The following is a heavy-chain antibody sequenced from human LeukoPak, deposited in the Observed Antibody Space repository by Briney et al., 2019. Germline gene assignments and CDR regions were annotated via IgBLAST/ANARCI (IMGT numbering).Heavy chain of an antibody. J-gene: IGHJ2*01. CDR3: TRDAHRNNWYFDI. Sequence: SETLSLTCKVSGDSMTSHSWTWIRQSPGESLEWIGYVFYSGVTDYNPSLKSRVTISIDTSKLQFSLRLTSVTVADTAVYYCTRDAHRNNWYFDIWGRGTLVTVSS. D-gene: IGHD2-21*01. V-gene: IGHV4-59*11. CDR2: VFYSGVT. CDR1: GDSMTSHS.